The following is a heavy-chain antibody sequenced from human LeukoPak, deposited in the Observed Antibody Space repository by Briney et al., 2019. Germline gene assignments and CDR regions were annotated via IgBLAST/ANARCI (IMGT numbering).Heavy chain of an antibody. V-gene: IGHV4-39*01. CDR2: IYYSGST. J-gene: IGHJ4*02. D-gene: IGHD2-2*01. CDR3: ARTEEGVVLIDY. Sequence: PSETLSLTCTVSGGSISSSSYYWGWIRQPPGKGLEWIGSIYYSGSTYYNPSLKSRVTISVDTSKNQFSLKLSSVTAADTAVYYCARTEEGVVLIDYWGQGTLVTVSS. CDR1: GGSISSSSYY.